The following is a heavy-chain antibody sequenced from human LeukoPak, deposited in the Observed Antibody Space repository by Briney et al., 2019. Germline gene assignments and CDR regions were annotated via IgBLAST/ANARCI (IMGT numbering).Heavy chain of an antibody. J-gene: IGHJ5*02. CDR3: ALDGPYSLGLVWFDH. V-gene: IGHV1-2*06. D-gene: IGHD5-18*01. Sequence: ASVKISCKTSGYSFGGYYIHWVRQAPGQGLEWMVRINPNSANTKYAQKFQGRVTMTRDTSTNTVFMELSSLRSDDTAVYYCALDGPYSLGLVWFDHWRQGTLVSVSS. CDR2: INPNSANT. CDR1: GYSFGGYY.